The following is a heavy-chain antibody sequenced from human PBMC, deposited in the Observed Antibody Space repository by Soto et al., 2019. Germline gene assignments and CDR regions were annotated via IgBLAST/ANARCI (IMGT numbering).Heavy chain of an antibody. D-gene: IGHD5-18*01. Sequence: RASVKVSCKASGGTFSSYAISWVRQAPGQGLEWMGGIIPIFGTANYAQKFQGRVTITADKSTSTAYMELSSLRSEDTAVYYCARGGYSYGRENYYYGMDVWGQGTTVTVSS. J-gene: IGHJ6*02. V-gene: IGHV1-69*06. CDR3: ARGGYSYGRENYYYGMDV. CDR2: IIPIFGTA. CDR1: GGTFSSYA.